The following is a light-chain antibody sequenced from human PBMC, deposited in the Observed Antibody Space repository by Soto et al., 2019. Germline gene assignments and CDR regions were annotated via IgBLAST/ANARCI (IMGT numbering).Light chain of an antibody. J-gene: IGKJ1*01. CDR2: WAS. Sequence: DIVMTQSPDSLAVSLGERATINCKSSQSVLYSSNNKNYLTWYQQKPGQPPKLLIYWASTRQSGVPDRFSGSGSGTDFTLTISNLQAEDVAVYYCQQYYRTPWTFGQGTKVEI. CDR3: QQYYRTPWT. CDR1: QSVLYSSNNKNY. V-gene: IGKV4-1*01.